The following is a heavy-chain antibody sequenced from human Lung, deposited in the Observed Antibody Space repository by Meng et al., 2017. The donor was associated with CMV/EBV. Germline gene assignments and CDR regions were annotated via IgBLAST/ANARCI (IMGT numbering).Heavy chain of an antibody. CDR2: INGKGGTI. CDR3: VRGHTYVDYYFYGMDV. D-gene: IGHD5-18*01. J-gene: IGHJ6*02. Sequence: ESXKISXAALGFTFGDFGMGWVRQAPGKGLEWVSGINGKGGTIGYADSVKGRFTIYRDNGKNFPYLQMNSLRAEDTALYFCVRGHTYVDYYFYGMDVWGQGTXVTVSS. CDR1: GFTFGDFG. V-gene: IGHV3-20*04.